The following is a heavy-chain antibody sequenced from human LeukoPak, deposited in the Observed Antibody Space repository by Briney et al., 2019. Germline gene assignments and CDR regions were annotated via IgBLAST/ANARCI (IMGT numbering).Heavy chain of an antibody. CDR3: ARDSSAAYSSSAENY. CDR2: ISSSSSYI. D-gene: IGHD6-6*01. CDR1: GFTFSSYS. J-gene: IGHJ4*02. V-gene: IGHV3-21*01. Sequence: GGSLRLSCAASGFTFSSYSMNWVRQAPGKGLEWVSSISSSSSYIYYADSVKGRFTIPRDNAKNSLYLQMNSLRAEDTAVYYCARDSSAAYSSSAENYWGQGTLVTVSS.